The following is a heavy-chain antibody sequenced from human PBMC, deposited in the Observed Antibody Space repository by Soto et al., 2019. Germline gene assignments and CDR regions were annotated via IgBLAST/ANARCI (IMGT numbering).Heavy chain of an antibody. J-gene: IGHJ4*02. Sequence: ASVKVSCKVSGYTLTELSMHWVRQAPGKGLEWMGGFDPEDGETIYAQKLQGRVTMTTDTSTSTAYMELRSLRSDDTAVYYCARDRGYSYGYWSTDYWGQGALVTV. CDR1: GYTLTELS. CDR2: FDPEDGET. CDR3: ARDRGYSYGYWSTDY. D-gene: IGHD5-18*01. V-gene: IGHV1-24*01.